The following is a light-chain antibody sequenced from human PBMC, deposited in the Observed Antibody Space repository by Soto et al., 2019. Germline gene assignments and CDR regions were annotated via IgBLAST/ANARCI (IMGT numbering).Light chain of an antibody. J-gene: IGKJ4*01. V-gene: IGKV3-20*01. Sequence: EIVLTQSPGTLSLSPGERANLSCRASQSISSSFLAWYQQKPGQAPRLLIYGASSRATGIPDRFSGSGSGTDFTLTISRLEPEDFAVYFCQQYDNSPLTFGGGTKVEIK. CDR3: QQYDNSPLT. CDR2: GAS. CDR1: QSISSSF.